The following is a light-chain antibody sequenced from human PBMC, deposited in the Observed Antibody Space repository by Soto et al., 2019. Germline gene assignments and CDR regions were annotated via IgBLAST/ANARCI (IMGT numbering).Light chain of an antibody. V-gene: IGKV1-39*01. CDR2: AAS. Sequence: DTQMTQSPSSLSASVGDRVAIICRASQSINIFLNWYQQKPGKAPNLLIYAASSLQSGVPSRFSGSGSGTVFTLTISSLQPEDFATYYCQQSYSTPWTFGQGTKVDIK. CDR3: QQSYSTPWT. CDR1: QSINIF. J-gene: IGKJ1*01.